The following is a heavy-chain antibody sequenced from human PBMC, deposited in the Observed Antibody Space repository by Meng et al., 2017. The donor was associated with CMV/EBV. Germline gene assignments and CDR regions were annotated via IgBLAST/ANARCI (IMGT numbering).Heavy chain of an antibody. CDR2: IIPILGIA. V-gene: IGHV1-69*10. J-gene: IGHJ3*02. Sequence: SVKVSCKASGGTFSSYAISWVRQAPGQGLEWMGGIIPILGIANYAQKFQGRVTITADKSTSTAYMELSSLRSEDTAVYYCASPITIFGVVPRDDAFDIWGQGTMVTDSS. D-gene: IGHD3-3*01. CDR3: ASPITIFGVVPRDDAFDI. CDR1: GGTFSSYA.